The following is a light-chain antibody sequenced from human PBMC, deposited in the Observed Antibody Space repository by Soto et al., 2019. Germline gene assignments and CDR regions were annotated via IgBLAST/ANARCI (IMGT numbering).Light chain of an antibody. V-gene: IGKV1-5*03. CDR3: QQYNNYPWT. CDR1: QSISIW. J-gene: IGKJ1*01. Sequence: DIQMTQSPSTLSASVGDRVPITCRASQSISIWLAWYQQKPGKAPNLLIAKASSLESGVPSRFIGSGSGTEFTLTISSLQPDDFATYYCQQYNNYPWTFGQGTKVEIK. CDR2: KAS.